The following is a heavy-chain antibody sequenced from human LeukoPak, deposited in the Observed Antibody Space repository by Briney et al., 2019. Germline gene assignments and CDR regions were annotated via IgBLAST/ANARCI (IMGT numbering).Heavy chain of an antibody. J-gene: IGHJ4*02. D-gene: IGHD3-3*01. Sequence: GGSLRLSCAASGFTFSSYSMNWVRQAPGKGLEWVSYISSSSSTIYYADSVKGRFTISRDNAKNSLYLQMNSLRAEDTAVYYCARGRQSGWLLNPKAYWGQGTLVTVSS. CDR1: GFTFSSYS. V-gene: IGHV3-48*01. CDR2: ISSSSSTI. CDR3: ARGRQSGWLLNPKAY.